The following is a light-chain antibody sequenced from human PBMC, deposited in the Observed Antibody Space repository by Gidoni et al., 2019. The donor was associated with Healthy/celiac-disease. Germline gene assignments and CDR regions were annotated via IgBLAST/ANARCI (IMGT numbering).Light chain of an antibody. J-gene: IGKJ1*01. CDR3: QQYNNWPPLT. V-gene: IGKV3-15*01. CDR1: QSVSSN. Sequence: EIVMTQSPATLSVSPGERATLSCRARQSVSSNFAWYQQKPGQAPRLLIYGASTRANGIPARFSGSGSGTEFTLTISSLQSEDFAVYYCQQYNNWPPLTFGQGTKVEIK. CDR2: GAS.